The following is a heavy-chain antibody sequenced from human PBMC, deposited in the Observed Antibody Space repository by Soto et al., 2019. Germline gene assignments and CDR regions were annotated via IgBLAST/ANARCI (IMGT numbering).Heavy chain of an antibody. D-gene: IGHD3-3*01. V-gene: IGHV4-39*01. CDR1: GGSISSSSYY. CDR2: IYYSGST. Sequence: SETLSLTCTVSGGSISSSSYYWGWIRQPPGKGLEWIGSIYYSGSTYYNPSLKSRVTISVDTSKNQFSLKLSSVTAADTAVYYCARQIIDDFWSGYSSRFDAFDIWGQGTMVTVSS. CDR3: ARQIIDDFWSGYSSRFDAFDI. J-gene: IGHJ3*02.